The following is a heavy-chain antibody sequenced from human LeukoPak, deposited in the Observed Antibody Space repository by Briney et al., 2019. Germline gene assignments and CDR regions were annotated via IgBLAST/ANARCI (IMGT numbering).Heavy chain of an antibody. CDR1: GFTVSSNY. D-gene: IGHD3-10*01. CDR3: ARPLYEKGQYYGSGRIDAFDI. Sequence: GGSLRLSCAASGFTVSSNYMSWVRQAPGKGLEWVSVIYTGGSTYYADSVKGRFTISRDNSKNTLYLQMNSLRAEDTAVYYCARPLYEKGQYYGSGRIDAFDIWSQGTMVTVSS. CDR2: IYTGGST. J-gene: IGHJ3*02. V-gene: IGHV3-66*04.